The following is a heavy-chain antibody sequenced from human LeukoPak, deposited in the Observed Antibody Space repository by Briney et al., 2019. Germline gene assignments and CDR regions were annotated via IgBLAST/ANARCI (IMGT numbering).Heavy chain of an antibody. V-gene: IGHV1-2*02. J-gene: IGHJ4*02. D-gene: IGHD4-17*01. Sequence: ASVKVSCKASGYTFTGYYMHWVRQAPGQGLEWMGWINPNSGGTNYAQKFQGRVTMTRDTSISTAYMELSRLRSDDTAVYYCARGAEGDYGDYPSYYFDYWGQGTLVTVSS. CDR1: GYTFTGYY. CDR3: ARGAEGDYGDYPSYYFDY. CDR2: INPNSGGT.